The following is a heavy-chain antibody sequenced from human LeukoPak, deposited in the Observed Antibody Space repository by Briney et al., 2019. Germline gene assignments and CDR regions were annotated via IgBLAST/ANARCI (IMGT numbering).Heavy chain of an antibody. CDR3: ARDFPGESHFDY. V-gene: IGHV4-34*01. J-gene: IGHJ4*02. D-gene: IGHD3-10*01. Sequence: SETLSLTCAVYGGSFSGYYWSWIRQPPGKGLEWIGEINHSGSTNYNPSLKSRVTISVDTSRSQFSLKLSSVTAADTAVYYCARDFPGESHFDYWGQGTLVTVSS. CDR1: GGSFSGYY. CDR2: INHSGST.